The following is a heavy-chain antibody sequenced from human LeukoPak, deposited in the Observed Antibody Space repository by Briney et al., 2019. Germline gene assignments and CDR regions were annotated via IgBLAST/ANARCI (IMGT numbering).Heavy chain of an antibody. CDR2: INHSGST. CDR3: ARLVQRYCSGGSCDY. V-gene: IGHV4-34*01. J-gene: IGHJ4*02. CDR1: GGPFSGYY. Sequence: SETLSLTCPVYGGPFSGYYWSWIRQPPAKVLEWIREINHSGSTNNNPSLKSRVTISVDTSKNQFSLKLSSVTAADTAVYYCARLVQRYCSGGSCDYWGQGTLVTVSS. D-gene: IGHD2-15*01.